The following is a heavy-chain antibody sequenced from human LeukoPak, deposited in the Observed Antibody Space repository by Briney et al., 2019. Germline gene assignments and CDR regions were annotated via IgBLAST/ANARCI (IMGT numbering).Heavy chain of an antibody. V-gene: IGHV3-13*01. Sequence: PGGSLRLSCAASGFTFSSYDMHWVRQATGKGLEWVSAIGTTGDTYYPDSVRGRFTISRENAKNSLYLQMNSLRAGDTAVYYCASSPSYSSSWYALDSWGQGTLVTVSS. CDR2: IGTTGDT. D-gene: IGHD6-13*01. CDR1: GFTFSSYD. CDR3: ASSPSYSSSWYALDS. J-gene: IGHJ4*02.